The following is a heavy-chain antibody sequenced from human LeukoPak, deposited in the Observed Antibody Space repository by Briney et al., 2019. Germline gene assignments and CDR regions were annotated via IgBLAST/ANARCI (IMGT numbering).Heavy chain of an antibody. CDR1: GGTFSGYA. V-gene: IGHV1-69*06. J-gene: IGHJ6*04. D-gene: IGHD3-9*01. CDR2: IIPIFGTA. CDR3: ARTYYDILTGYYRYYYYYGMDV. Sequence: SVKVSCKASGGTFSGYAISWVRQAPGQGLEWMGGIIPIFGTANYAQKFQGRVTITADKSTSTAYMELSSLRSEATDVYYCARTYYDILTGYYRYYYYYGMDVWGKGTTVTVSS.